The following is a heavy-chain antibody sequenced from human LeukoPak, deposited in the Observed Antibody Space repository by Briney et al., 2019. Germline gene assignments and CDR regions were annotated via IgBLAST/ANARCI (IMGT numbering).Heavy chain of an antibody. V-gene: IGHV3-9*01. D-gene: IGHD3-22*01. CDR3: ARANYYDSSGYYRWFDP. J-gene: IGHJ5*01. Sequence: GGSLRLSCAASGFTFDDYAMHWVRQAPGKGLEWVSGISWNSGSIGYADSVKGRFTISRDNAKNSLYLQMNSLRAEDTAVYYCARANYYDSSGYYRWFDPWGQGTTVTVSS. CDR1: GFTFDDYA. CDR2: ISWNSGSI.